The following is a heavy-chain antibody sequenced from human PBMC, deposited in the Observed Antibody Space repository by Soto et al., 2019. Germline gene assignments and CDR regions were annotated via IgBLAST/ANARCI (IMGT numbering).Heavy chain of an antibody. V-gene: IGHV3-9*01. D-gene: IGHD6-19*01. Sequence: PGGSLRLSCVASGFTFDDYGMHWVRQAPGKGLEWVSGINWNSVSIGYADSVKGRFTISRDNAKNSLYLQMTSLRPEDTAFYYCTKGAYSGGWGGDSWGQGTLVTVSS. CDR3: TKGAYSGGWGGDS. CDR1: GFTFDDYG. J-gene: IGHJ4*02. CDR2: INWNSVSI.